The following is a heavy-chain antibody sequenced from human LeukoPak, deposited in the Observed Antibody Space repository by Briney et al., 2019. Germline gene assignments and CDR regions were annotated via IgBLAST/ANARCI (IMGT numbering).Heavy chain of an antibody. Sequence: ASVKVSCKASGYTFTGYYMHWVRQAPGQGLEWMGWINPNSGGTNYAQKFQGRVTMTRDTSISTAYMELSRLRSDDTAVYYCARCGSGSYYRGAWEGCWFDPWGQGTLVAVSS. V-gene: IGHV1-2*02. CDR1: GYTFTGYY. CDR2: INPNSGGT. J-gene: IGHJ5*02. CDR3: ARCGSGSYYRGAWEGCWFDP. D-gene: IGHD3-10*01.